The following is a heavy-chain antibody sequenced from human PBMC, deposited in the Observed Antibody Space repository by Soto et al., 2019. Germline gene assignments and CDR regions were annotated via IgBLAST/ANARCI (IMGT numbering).Heavy chain of an antibody. J-gene: IGHJ6*02. CDR3: AASCVGCGGFNYYGMDV. CDR1: GYTFTSYY. V-gene: IGHV1-46*01. Sequence: ASVKVSCKASGYTFTSYYMHRVRQAPGQGLEWMGIINPSGGSTSYAQKFQGRVTMTRDTSTSTVYMELSSLRSEDTAVYYCAASCVGCGGFNYYGMDVWGQGTTVTVSS. CDR2: INPSGGST. D-gene: IGHD2-21*01.